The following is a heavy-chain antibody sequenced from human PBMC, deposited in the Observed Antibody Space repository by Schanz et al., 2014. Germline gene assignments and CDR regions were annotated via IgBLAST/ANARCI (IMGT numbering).Heavy chain of an antibody. CDR3: AKVAPAATYLDS. CDR2: ISYDGNTK. V-gene: IGHV3-30-3*01. CDR1: GFTFNSYA. D-gene: IGHD2-2*01. Sequence: VQLLESGGGLVQPGGSLRLSCAASGFTFNSYAFHWVRQAPGKGLEWVALISYDGNTKYYADSVKGRFTISRDNSNNTVFLQMNSLRAEDTAVYYCAKVAPAATYLDSWGLGTLVTVSS. J-gene: IGHJ4*02.